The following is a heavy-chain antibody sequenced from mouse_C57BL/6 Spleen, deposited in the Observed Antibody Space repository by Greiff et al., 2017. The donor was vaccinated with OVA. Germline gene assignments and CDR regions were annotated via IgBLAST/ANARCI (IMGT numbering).Heavy chain of an antibody. Sequence: VQLQQSGPELVKPGASVKISCKASGYTFTDYYMNWVKQSHGKSLEWIGDINPNNGGTSYNQKFKGKATLTVDKSSSTAYMELRSLTSEDSAVYYCARLGRRDYFDYWGQGTTLTVSS. V-gene: IGHV1-26*01. J-gene: IGHJ2*01. CDR3: ARLGRRDYFDY. CDR2: INPNNGGT. CDR1: GYTFTDYY. D-gene: IGHD4-1*01.